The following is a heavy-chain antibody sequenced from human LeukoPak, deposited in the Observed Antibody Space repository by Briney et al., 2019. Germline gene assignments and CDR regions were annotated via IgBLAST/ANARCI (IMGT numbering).Heavy chain of an antibody. D-gene: IGHD6-19*01. J-gene: IGHJ2*01. V-gene: IGHV4-4*07. CDR3: ARVSSGDWFFDL. CDR1: GGSISSFY. CDR2: IYNSGNS. Sequence: PSETLSLTCTVSGGSISSFYWSWIRQSAGKGLEWIGRIYNSGNSNYNPSLKSRVTMSVDTSKNQFSLKLTSVTASDTAVYYCARVSSGDWFFDLWGRGTLVTVSS.